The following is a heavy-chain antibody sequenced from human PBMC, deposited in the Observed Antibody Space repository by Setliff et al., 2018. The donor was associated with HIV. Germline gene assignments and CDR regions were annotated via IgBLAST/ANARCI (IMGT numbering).Heavy chain of an antibody. CDR3: ARENEGGAFDI. CDR1: GYTFINFG. CDR2: ISAYNGNT. D-gene: IGHD1-1*01. V-gene: IGHV1-18*01. J-gene: IGHJ3*02. Sequence: GASVPFSCKASGYTFINFGISWVRQAPGQGLEWMGWISAYNGNTNSAQRLQGRVTLTTDTSTSTAYMDPRSLRSDDTAVYFCARENEGGAFDIWGQGTMVTVSS.